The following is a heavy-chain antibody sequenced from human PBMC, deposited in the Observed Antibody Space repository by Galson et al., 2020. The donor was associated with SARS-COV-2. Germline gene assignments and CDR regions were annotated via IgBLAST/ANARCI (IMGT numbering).Heavy chain of an antibody. CDR1: GFTFSSYA. CDR2: ISYDGSNK. J-gene: IGHJ4*02. V-gene: IGHV3-30*04. Sequence: GESLKISCAASGFTFSSYAMHWVRQAPGKGLEWVAGISYDGSNKYYADSVKGRFTISRDNSKNTLYLQMNSLRAEDTAVYYCARAYSGSYSSYFDYWGQGTLVTVSS. CDR3: ARAYSGSYSSYFDY. D-gene: IGHD1-26*01.